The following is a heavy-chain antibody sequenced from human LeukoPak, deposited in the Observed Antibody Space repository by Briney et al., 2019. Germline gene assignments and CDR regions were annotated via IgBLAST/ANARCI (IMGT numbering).Heavy chain of an antibody. V-gene: IGHV4-39*01. Sequence: SETLSLTCTVSGGSISSSSYYWGWIRQPPGKGLEWIGSIYYSGSTYYNPSLKSRVTISVDTSKNQFSLRLSSVTAADTAVYYCARLYDSGSYYNYWGQGTLVTVSS. D-gene: IGHD3-10*01. CDR3: ARLYDSGSYYNY. J-gene: IGHJ4*02. CDR2: IYYSGST. CDR1: GGSISSSSYY.